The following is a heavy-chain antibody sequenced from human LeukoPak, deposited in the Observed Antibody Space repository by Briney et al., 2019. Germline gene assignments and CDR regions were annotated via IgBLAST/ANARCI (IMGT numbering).Heavy chain of an antibody. CDR1: GYTFTSYY. J-gene: IGHJ5*02. CDR2: INPSGGST. CDR3: ARDSRTYYYDSIGWFDP. D-gene: IGHD3-22*01. Sequence: ASVKVSCKASGYTFTSYYMHWVRQAPGQGLEWMGIINPSGGSTSYAQKFQGRVTMTRDMSTSTVYMELSSLRSEDTAVYYCARDSRTYYYDSIGWFDPWGQGTLVTVSS. V-gene: IGHV1-46*01.